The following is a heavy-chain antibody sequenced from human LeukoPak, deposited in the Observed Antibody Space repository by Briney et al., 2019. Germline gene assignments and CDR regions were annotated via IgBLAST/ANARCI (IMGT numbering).Heavy chain of an antibody. V-gene: IGHV3-23*01. Sequence: GGSLRLSCAASGFTFSNYAMSWVRQAPGKGLECVSFISSSGRSTYYADSVKGRFTISRDNSKNTLSLKLSTLSAEDTAVYYCAKRLFVGDGFDIWGQGTMVTVSS. J-gene: IGHJ3*02. CDR1: GFTFSNYA. CDR3: AKRLFVGDGFDI. CDR2: ISSSGRST.